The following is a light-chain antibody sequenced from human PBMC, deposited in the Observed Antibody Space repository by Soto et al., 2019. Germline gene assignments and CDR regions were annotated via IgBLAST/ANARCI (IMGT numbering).Light chain of an antibody. CDR2: AAS. CDR1: QGISNA. V-gene: IGKV1-27*01. CDR3: QKYDSAPT. Sequence: DIHMTQSPSSLSASVGDRVTITCRASQGISNALAWYQQRPGKVPKLLMYAASTLQSGVPSRFSGSGSGTDFTLTISSLQPEDVATYYCQKYDSAPTFGQGTKVDIK. J-gene: IGKJ1*01.